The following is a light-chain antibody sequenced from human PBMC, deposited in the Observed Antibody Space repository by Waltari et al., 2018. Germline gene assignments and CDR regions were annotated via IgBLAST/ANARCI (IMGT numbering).Light chain of an antibody. V-gene: IGLV3-10*01. J-gene: IGLJ2*01. Sequence: SYELTQPPSVSVSPGQTASITCSGHALSTKYAYWYHQKSGQAPVLVIFEDSQRPSGIPERISGSSSGTMATLTLSGAQLEDEGDYYCLSPDSSGTYVVFGGGTKLTV. CDR3: LSPDSSGTYVV. CDR1: ALSTKY. CDR2: EDS.